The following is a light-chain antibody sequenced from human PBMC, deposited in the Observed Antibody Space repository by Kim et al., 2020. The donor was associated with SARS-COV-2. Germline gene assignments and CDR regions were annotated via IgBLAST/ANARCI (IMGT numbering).Light chain of an antibody. J-gene: IGLJ3*02. Sequence: ARGETVRITCGGNNIGSKNVHWYQQKPGQAPVLVIYRDSNRPSGIPERFSGSNSGNTATLTISRAQAGDEADYYCQVWDSSTGGVFGGGTKLTVL. CDR3: QVWDSSTGGV. CDR2: RDS. CDR1: NIGSKN. V-gene: IGLV3-9*01.